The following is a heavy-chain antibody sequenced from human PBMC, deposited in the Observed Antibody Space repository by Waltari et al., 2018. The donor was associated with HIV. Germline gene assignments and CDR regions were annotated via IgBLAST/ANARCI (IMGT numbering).Heavy chain of an antibody. Sequence: QVKLVESGGGVVQPGKSVRLSCAASGFTFSNYGMHCVRQAPGKGLEWVAIIWYDGRNKFYADSVKGRFTISRDNSRNTVYLQMDSVRVDDTAVYYCASGYGGRNFDFWGPGTPVSVSS. CDR3: ASGYGGRNFDF. V-gene: IGHV3-33*01. D-gene: IGHD5-18*01. CDR2: IWYDGRNK. J-gene: IGHJ4*02. CDR1: GFTFSNYG.